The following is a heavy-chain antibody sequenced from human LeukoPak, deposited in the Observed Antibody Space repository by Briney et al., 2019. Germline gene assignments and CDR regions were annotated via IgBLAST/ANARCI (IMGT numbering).Heavy chain of an antibody. V-gene: IGHV3-21*01. CDR3: AREGNYGDPYLDY. CDR1: GFTFSSYS. CDR2: ISSSSTYM. D-gene: IGHD4-17*01. Sequence: GGSLSHSCAASGFTFSSYSLNWVRQAPGKGLEWVSSISSSSTYMYHTDSVKGRLTISRDNAKNSLYLQMNSLRDEDTAVYYCAREGNYGDPYLDYWGQVVLVTVSS. J-gene: IGHJ4*02.